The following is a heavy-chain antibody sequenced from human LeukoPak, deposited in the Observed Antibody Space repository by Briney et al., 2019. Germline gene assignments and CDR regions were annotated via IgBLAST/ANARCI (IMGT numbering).Heavy chain of an antibody. CDR3: AKDWNYDILTGPLFCY. D-gene: IGHD3-9*01. V-gene: IGHV3-53*01. J-gene: IGHJ4*02. Sequence: GGSLRLSCAASGFTVSSNYMCWVRQAPGKGLEWVSVIYSGGSTYYADSVKGRFTISRDNSKNTLNLQMNSLRAEDTAVYYCAKDWNYDILTGPLFCYWGQGTLVTVSS. CDR1: GFTVSSNY. CDR2: IYSGGST.